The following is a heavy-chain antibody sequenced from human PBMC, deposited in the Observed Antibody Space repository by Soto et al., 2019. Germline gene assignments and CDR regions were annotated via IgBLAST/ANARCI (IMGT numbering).Heavy chain of an antibody. Sequence: RSLRLSCAASGFTFSSYWMHWVRQGPGKGLVWVSRVNSGGSITDYADSVKGRFTISRDNAKNTLYLQMNSLRAEDTAVYYCAKVPTRFDPWGQGTLVTVSS. J-gene: IGHJ5*02. CDR1: GFTFSSYW. CDR2: VNSGGSIT. CDR3: AKVPTRFDP. V-gene: IGHV3-74*01. D-gene: IGHD4-17*01.